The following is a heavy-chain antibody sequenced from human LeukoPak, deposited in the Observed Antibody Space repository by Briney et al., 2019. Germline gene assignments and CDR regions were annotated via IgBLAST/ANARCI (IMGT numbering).Heavy chain of an antibody. V-gene: IGHV1-46*01. D-gene: IGHD1-7*01. CDR2: INPSGGST. CDR3: ARAWEAVAGNYGVIDY. J-gene: IGHJ4*02. CDR1: GYTFTSYA. Sequence: ASVKVSCKASGYTFTSYAMNWVRQAPGQGLEWMGIINPSGGSTSYAQKFQGRVTMTRDMSTSTVYMELNSLRSEDTAVYYCARAWEAVAGNYGVIDYWGQGTLVTVSS.